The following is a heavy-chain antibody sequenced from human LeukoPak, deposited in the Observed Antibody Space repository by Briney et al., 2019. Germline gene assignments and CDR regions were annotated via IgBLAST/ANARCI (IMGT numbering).Heavy chain of an antibody. CDR1: GFTFRSYS. J-gene: IGHJ4*02. CDR3: ASGESILTGFDY. V-gene: IGHV3-21*01. D-gene: IGHD3-9*01. Sequence: GGSLRLSCAASGFTFRSYSMNWVRQAPGKGLEWVSSISSSSSYIYYADSVKGRFTISRDNAKNSLYLQMNSLRAEDTAVYYCASGESILTGFDYWGQGTLVTVSS. CDR2: ISSSSSYI.